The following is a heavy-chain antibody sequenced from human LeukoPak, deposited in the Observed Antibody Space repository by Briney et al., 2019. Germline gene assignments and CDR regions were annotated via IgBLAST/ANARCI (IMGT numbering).Heavy chain of an antibody. CDR3: AKERDTAMVTIDY. J-gene: IGHJ4*02. V-gene: IGHV3-30*02. CDR2: IRYDGSNK. Sequence: GGSLRLSCAASGFTFSSYGMHWVRQAPGKGLGWVEFIRYDGSNKYYADSVKGRFTISRDNSKNTLYLQMNSLRAEDTAVYYCAKERDTAMVTIDYWGQGTLVTVSS. D-gene: IGHD5-18*01. CDR1: GFTFSSYG.